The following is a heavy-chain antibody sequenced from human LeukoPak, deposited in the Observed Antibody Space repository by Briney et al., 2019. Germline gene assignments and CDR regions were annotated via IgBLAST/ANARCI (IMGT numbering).Heavy chain of an antibody. CDR2: INPSGGST. J-gene: IGHJ4*02. CDR3: ARLEARTRATVNFDY. D-gene: IGHD1-26*01. Sequence: ASVKVSCKASGYTFTSYYMHWVRQAPGQGLEWMGIINPSGGSTSYAQKLQGRVTMTRDTSTSTVYMELSSLRSEDTAVYYCARLEARTRATVNFDYWGQGTLVTVSS. CDR1: GYTFTSYY. V-gene: IGHV1-46*03.